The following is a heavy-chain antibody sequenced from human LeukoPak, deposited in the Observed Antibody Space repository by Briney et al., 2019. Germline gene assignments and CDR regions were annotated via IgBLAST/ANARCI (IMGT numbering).Heavy chain of an antibody. D-gene: IGHD3-22*01. CDR3: ARVGSSGYYYKIDY. V-gene: IGHV4-59*01. CDR1: GCSISSYY. J-gene: IGHJ4*02. Sequence: PAETLSLTCTVSGCSISSYYWTWIRQPPGKGLEWIGFIYDGGSTNYNPSLKSRVTLLGDTNKNQFSLKLNSVTAADTAIYYCARVGSSGYYYKIDYWGQGTLVTVSS. CDR2: IYDGGST.